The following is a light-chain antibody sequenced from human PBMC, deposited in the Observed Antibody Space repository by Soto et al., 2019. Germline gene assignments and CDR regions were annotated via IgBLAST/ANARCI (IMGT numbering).Light chain of an antibody. CDR1: QSVLYSSSNKNY. J-gene: IGKJ1*01. V-gene: IGKV4-1*01. CDR3: QQYYTIPRT. Sequence: DIVMTQSPDSLAVSLGERATTNCKSSQSVLYSSSNKNYLAWYQLKPGRPPKLLFYWASTRESGVPDRFSGSGSGTDFTLAISSLQAEDVAVYYCQQYYTIPRTFGQGTKVEIK. CDR2: WAS.